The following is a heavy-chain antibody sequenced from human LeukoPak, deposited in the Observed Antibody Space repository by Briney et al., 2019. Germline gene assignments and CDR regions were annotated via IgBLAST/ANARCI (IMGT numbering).Heavy chain of an antibody. V-gene: IGHV4-59*01. D-gene: IGHD3-22*01. CDR3: ARDYYSRFDP. CDR1: GCSISSYY. Sequence: SETLSLTCTGSGCSISSYYWNWIRQPPGKGLEWMGYIYYSGSTNYNPPLKRRVTISVDTSKNQFALKLSSVTAADTAVYYCARDYYSRFDPWGQGTLVTVSS. J-gene: IGHJ5*02. CDR2: IYYSGST.